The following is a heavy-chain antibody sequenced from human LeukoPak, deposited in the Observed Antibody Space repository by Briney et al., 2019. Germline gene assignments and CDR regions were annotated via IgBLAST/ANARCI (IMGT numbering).Heavy chain of an antibody. Sequence: TSVKVSCKASGFTFTSSAMQWVRQARGQRLEWIGWIVVGSGNTNYAQKFQERVTITRDMSTSRAYMELSSLRSEDTAVYYCAAVQVGANYYFDYWGQGTLVTASS. J-gene: IGHJ4*02. D-gene: IGHD1-26*01. CDR2: IVVGSGNT. V-gene: IGHV1-58*02. CDR3: AAVQVGANYYFDY. CDR1: GFTFTSSA.